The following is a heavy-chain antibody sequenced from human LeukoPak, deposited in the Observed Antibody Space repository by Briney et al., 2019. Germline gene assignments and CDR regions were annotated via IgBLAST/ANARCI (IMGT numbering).Heavy chain of an antibody. Sequence: SGGSLRLSCAASGFTFSDYYMSWIRQAPGKGLEWVSYISSSGNSISYADSVKGRFTISRDNAKNSLYLQMNSLRAEDTAVCYCARADDSSSGYFDYWGQGTLVTVSS. J-gene: IGHJ4*02. CDR2: ISSSGNSI. V-gene: IGHV3-11*04. CDR1: GFTFSDYY. D-gene: IGHD6-6*01. CDR3: ARADDSSSGYFDY.